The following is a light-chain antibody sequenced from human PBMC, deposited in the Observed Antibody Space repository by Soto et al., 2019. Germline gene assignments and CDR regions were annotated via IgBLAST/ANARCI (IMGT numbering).Light chain of an antibody. CDR2: EAS. CDR1: QDITNY. J-gene: IGKJ4*01. CDR3: QQYDNLPLT. V-gene: IGKV1-33*01. Sequence: DIQMAQSPSSLSASVGDRITITCQASQDITNYLNWYQQKPGKAPKVLISEASNLETGVTSRFSGSGSGTHFTFSISSLQPEDIATYYCQQYDNLPLTFGGGTKVEIK.